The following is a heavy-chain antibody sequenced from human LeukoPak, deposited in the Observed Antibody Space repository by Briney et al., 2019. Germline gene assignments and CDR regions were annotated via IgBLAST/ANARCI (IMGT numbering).Heavy chain of an antibody. D-gene: IGHD3-22*01. CDR1: GFTFSSHS. Sequence: GGSLRLSCAASGFTFSSHSMNWVRQAPGKGLEWVSYISSSSSTIYYADSVKGRFTISRDNAKSSLYLQMNSLRAEDTAVYYCARGAYYYEDWGQGTLVTVSS. CDR3: ARGAYYYED. J-gene: IGHJ4*02. V-gene: IGHV3-48*01. CDR2: ISSSSSTI.